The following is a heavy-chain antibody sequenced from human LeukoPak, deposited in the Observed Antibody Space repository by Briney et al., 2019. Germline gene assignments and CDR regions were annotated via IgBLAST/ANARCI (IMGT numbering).Heavy chain of an antibody. Sequence: SETLSLTCTVSGGSISNYYWSWIRQPAGKGLEWIGRIYSSGNTNYNPSLKGRVTMSVDTSKNQFFLKLSSVTAADTAVYYCARAGGSVNWFDPWGQGTLVTVSS. CDR2: IYSSGNT. CDR1: GGSISNYY. CDR3: ARAGGSVNWFDP. D-gene: IGHD1-26*01. J-gene: IGHJ5*02. V-gene: IGHV4-4*07.